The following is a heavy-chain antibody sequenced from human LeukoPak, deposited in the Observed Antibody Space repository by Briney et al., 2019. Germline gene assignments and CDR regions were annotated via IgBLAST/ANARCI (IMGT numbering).Heavy chain of an antibody. V-gene: IGHV1-69*05. Sequence: SVKVSCKASGGTFSSYAISWVRQAPGQGLEWMGRIIPIFGTANYAQKFQGRDTITTDESTSTAYMELSSLRSEDTAVYYCARGGEWEHFDYWGQGTLVTVSS. J-gene: IGHJ4*02. D-gene: IGHD1-26*01. CDR2: IIPIFGTA. CDR3: ARGGEWEHFDY. CDR1: GGTFSSYA.